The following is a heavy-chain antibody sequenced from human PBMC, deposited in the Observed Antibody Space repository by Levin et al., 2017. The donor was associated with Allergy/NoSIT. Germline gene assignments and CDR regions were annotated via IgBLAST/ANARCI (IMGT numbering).Heavy chain of an antibody. V-gene: IGHV4-38-2*02. CDR1: GYSISSGYY. CDR3: ARDGVLEDCSSTSCSAFDY. D-gene: IGHD2-2*01. J-gene: IGHJ4*02. CDR2: IYHSGST. Sequence: SQTLSLTCAVSGYSISSGYYWGWIRQPPGKGLEWIGSIYHSGSTYYNPSLKSRVTISVDTSKNQFSLKLSSVTAADTAVYYCARDGVLEDCSSTSCSAFDYWGQGTLVTVSS.